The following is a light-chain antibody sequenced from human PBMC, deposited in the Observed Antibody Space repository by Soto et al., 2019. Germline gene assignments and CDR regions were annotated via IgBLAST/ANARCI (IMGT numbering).Light chain of an antibody. CDR2: DVW. CDR1: GSDIGGYNY. CDR3: SSYTADMTYV. V-gene: IGLV2-14*03. J-gene: IGLJ1*01. Sequence: QPASVSGSPGQSITIYCIGTGSDIGGYNYVSWYQQHPGKAPTLMIYDVWARPLGVSHRFSGSKSGNTASLTISGLQGDDEADYYCSSYTADMTYVFGTGTKLTVL.